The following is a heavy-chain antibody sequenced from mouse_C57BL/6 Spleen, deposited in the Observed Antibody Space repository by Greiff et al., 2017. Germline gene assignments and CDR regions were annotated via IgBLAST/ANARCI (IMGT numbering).Heavy chain of an antibody. Sequence: QVQLQQPGAELVRPGTSVKLSCKASGYTFTSSWMHWVKQRPGQGLEWIGVIDPSDSYTNYNQKFKGKATLTVDPSSSTAYMQLSSLTSEDSAVYYCARVQDSSGYFDVWGTGTTVTVSS. CDR2: IDPSDSYT. CDR3: ARVQDSSGYFDV. V-gene: IGHV1-59*01. CDR1: GYTFTSSW. D-gene: IGHD2-12*01. J-gene: IGHJ1*03.